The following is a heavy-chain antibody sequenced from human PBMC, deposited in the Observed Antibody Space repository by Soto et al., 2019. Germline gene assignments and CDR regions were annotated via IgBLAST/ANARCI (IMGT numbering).Heavy chain of an antibody. CDR3: ARDHCSSTSCYAVDWFDP. CDR1: GFTFSDYY. J-gene: IGHJ5*02. CDR2: ISSSGSTI. D-gene: IGHD2-2*01. Sequence: QVQMVESGGGLVKPGGSLRLSCAASGFTFSDYYMSWIRQAPGKVLEWVSYISSSGSTIYYADSVKGRFTISRYNAKNSLYLQMNSLRAEDTAVYYCARDHCSSTSCYAVDWFDPWGQGTLVTVSS. V-gene: IGHV3-11*01.